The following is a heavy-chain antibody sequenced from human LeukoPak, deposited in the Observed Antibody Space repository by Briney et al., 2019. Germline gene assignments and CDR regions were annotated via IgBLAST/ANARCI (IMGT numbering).Heavy chain of an antibody. CDR1: GYTFIDHY. D-gene: IGHD3-10*01. CDR2: INPNSGDT. CDR3: TTGSPPFGY. V-gene: IGHV1-2*06. J-gene: IGHJ4*02. Sequence: ASVKVSCKASGYTFIDHYIQWVRQAPGQGLEWMGHINPNSGDTNFAQKFQGRVTMTRDTSISTAYMELSRLRFDDTAVYYCTTGSPPFGYWGQGTLVTVSS.